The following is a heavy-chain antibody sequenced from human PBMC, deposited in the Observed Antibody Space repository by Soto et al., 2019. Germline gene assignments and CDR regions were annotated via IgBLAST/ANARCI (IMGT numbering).Heavy chain of an antibody. CDR3: TSSGAGKLLGH. CDR1: SGSISSSNW. V-gene: IGHV4-4*02. D-gene: IGHD2-15*01. Sequence: SETLSLTCAVSSGSISSSNWWSWVRQPPGKGLEWIGEIYHSGSTNYNPSLKSRVTISVDTSKNQFSLKLSSGTAADTAVYYCTSSGAGKLLGHWGQGTLVTVSS. J-gene: IGHJ4*02. CDR2: IYHSGST.